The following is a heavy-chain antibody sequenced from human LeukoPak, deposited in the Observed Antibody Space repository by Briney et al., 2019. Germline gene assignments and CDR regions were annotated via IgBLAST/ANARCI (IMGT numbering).Heavy chain of an antibody. D-gene: IGHD2-21*02. CDR1: GGTFSSYA. Sequence: SVKVSCKASGGTFSSYAISWVRQAPGQGLEWMGGIIPIFGTANYAQKFQGRVTNTTDESTSTAYMELSSLRSEDTAVYYCARDICSGGGDCYPNDYWGQGTLVTVSS. CDR3: ARDICSGGGDCYPNDY. J-gene: IGHJ4*02. CDR2: IIPIFGTA. V-gene: IGHV1-69*05.